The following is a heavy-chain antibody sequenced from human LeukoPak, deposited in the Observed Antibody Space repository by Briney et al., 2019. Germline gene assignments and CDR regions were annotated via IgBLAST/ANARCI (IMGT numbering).Heavy chain of an antibody. Sequence: ASVKVSCKASGYKFTGYYMHWVRQAPGQGLEWMGWINPNSGDSHHAQKFQGRVTMTRDTSISTAYMELSRLRSDDTAVYYCAREIGGILVFDYWGQGTLSPSPQ. D-gene: IGHD5-18*01. CDR2: INPNSGDS. CDR1: GYKFTGYY. J-gene: IGHJ4*02. V-gene: IGHV1-2*02. CDR3: AREIGGILVFDY.